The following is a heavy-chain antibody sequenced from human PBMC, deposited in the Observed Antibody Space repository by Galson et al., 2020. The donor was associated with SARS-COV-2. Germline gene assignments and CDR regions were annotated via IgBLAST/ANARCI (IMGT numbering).Heavy chain of an antibody. J-gene: IGHJ5*02. CDR3: ATTGIVGAYNWFDP. D-gene: IGHD1-26*01. CDR1: GYTLTELS. Sequence: GESLKISCKVSGYTLTELSMHWVRQAPGKGLEWMGGFDPEDGETIYAQKFQGRVTMTEDTSTDTAYMELSSLRSEDTAVYYCATTGIVGAYNWFDPWGQGTLVTVSS. CDR2: FDPEDGET. V-gene: IGHV1-24*01.